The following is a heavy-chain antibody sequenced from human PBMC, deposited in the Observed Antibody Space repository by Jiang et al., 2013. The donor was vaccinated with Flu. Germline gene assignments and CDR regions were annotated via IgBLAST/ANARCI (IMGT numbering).Heavy chain of an antibody. V-gene: IGHV3-23*04. J-gene: IGHJ6*02. CDR3: ASLGDYHIYYYYGMDV. D-gene: IGHD4-17*01. Sequence: VQLVESGGGLVQPGGSLRLSCAASGFTFSSYAMSWVRQAPGKGLEWVSAISGSGGSTYYADSVKGRFTISRDNSKNTLYLQMNSLRAEDTAVYYCASLGDYHIYYYYGMDVVGPTGPRSPSP. CDR1: GFTFSSYA. CDR2: ISGSGGST.